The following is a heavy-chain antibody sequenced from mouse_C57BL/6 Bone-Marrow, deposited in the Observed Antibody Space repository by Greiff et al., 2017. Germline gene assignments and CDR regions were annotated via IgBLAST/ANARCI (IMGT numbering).Heavy chain of an antibody. CDR1: GYTFTSYG. Sequence: VQLKESGAELARPGASVKLSCKASGYTFTSYGISWVKQRTGQGLEWIGEIYPRSGNTYYNEKFKGQATLTADKSSSTAYMELRSRTSEDSAVYFCARPPPDYSCISYEDYWGQGTTLTVSS. CDR2: IYPRSGNT. J-gene: IGHJ2*01. V-gene: IGHV1-81*01. CDR3: ARPPPDYSCISYEDY. D-gene: IGHD1-1*01.